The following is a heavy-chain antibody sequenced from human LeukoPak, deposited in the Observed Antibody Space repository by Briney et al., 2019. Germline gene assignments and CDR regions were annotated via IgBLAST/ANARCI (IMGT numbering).Heavy chain of an antibody. CDR3: ARGHYYYDSSGYYPLEY. J-gene: IGHJ4*02. CDR1: GYTFTNYG. CDR2: ISAYNSKT. D-gene: IGHD3-22*01. V-gene: IGHV1-18*01. Sequence: ASVKVSCKASGYTFTNYGITWVRQAPGQGREWRGWISAYNSKTNYAQKFQGRVTITTDTSTSTAYMELRSLRSDDTAVYYCARGHYYYDSSGYYPLEYWGQGTLVTVSS.